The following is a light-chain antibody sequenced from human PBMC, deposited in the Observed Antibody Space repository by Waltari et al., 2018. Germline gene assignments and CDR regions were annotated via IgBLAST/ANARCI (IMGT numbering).Light chain of an antibody. J-gene: IGLJ2*01. CDR3: CSYTNTHVE. CDR2: EAT. Sequence: QSALTQPASVSGSPGQSITISCTGTSSDVGSNNLVSWYQQHPGQAPKLIIYEATKLPSGVSNRFSGSKSGNTASRTISGLQAEDDGDYYCCSYTNTHVEFGGGTKLTVL. CDR1: SSDVGSNNL. V-gene: IGLV2-14*02.